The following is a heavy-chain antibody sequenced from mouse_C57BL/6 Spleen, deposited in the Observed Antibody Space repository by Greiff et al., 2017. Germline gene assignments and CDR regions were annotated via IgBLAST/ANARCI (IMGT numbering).Heavy chain of an antibody. CDR1: GYTFTSYW. CDR2: IYPSDSET. J-gene: IGHJ2*01. CDR3: SRVYYGSSPFAY. D-gene: IGHD1-1*01. V-gene: IGHV1-61*01. Sequence: VQLQQPGAELVRPGSSVKLSCKASGYTFTSYWMDWVKQRPGQGLEWIGNIYPSDSETHYNQKFKDKATLTVDKSSSTAYMQLSSLTSEDSAVYYCSRVYYGSSPFAYWGQGTTLTVSS.